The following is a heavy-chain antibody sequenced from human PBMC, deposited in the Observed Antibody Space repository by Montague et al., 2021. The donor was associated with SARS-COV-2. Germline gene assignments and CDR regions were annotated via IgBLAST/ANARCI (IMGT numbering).Heavy chain of an antibody. CDR2: IYYSGSS. J-gene: IGHJ4*02. V-gene: IGHV4-31*03. D-gene: IGHD1-26*01. CDR1: GGSIGSANYY. Sequence: TLSLTCSVSGGSIGSANYYWSWIRQHPRKGLEFIGYIYYSGSSFYNPSLKSRLTISVDTSKNRFSLRLSSVTAADTAIYFCASQSGSYYNYFDLWGQGTLVTVSS. CDR3: ASQSGSYYNYFDL.